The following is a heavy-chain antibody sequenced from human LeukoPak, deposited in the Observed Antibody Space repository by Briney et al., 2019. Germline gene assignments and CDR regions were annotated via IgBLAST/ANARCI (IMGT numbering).Heavy chain of an antibody. Sequence: SETLSLTCTVSGGSISSSSYYWGWIRQPPGKGLEWIGYIYYSGSTNYNPSLKSRVTISVDTSKNQFSLKLSSVTAADTAVYYRARTYYDYVWGSYRINWFDPWGQGTLVTVSS. CDR1: GGSISSSSYY. D-gene: IGHD3-16*02. V-gene: IGHV4-61*05. J-gene: IGHJ5*02. CDR3: ARTYYDYVWGSYRINWFDP. CDR2: IYYSGST.